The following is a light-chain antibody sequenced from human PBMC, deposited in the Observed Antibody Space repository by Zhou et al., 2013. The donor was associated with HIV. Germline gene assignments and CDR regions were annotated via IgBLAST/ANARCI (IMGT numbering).Light chain of an antibody. CDR2: LGS. J-gene: IGKJ2*01. V-gene: IGKV2-28*01. Sequence: DIVMTQSPLSLPVTPGEPASISCSSSQSLLHRTGYNYLHWFLQKPGQSPQLLIYLGSTRASGVPDRVSGSGSGTDFTLKISRVEAEDVGVYYCMQALQTPRTFGQGTKLEIK. CDR3: MQALQTPRT. CDR1: QSLLHRTGYNY.